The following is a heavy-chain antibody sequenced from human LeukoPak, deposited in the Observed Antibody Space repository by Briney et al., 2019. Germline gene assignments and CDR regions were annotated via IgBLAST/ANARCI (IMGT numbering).Heavy chain of an antibody. J-gene: IGHJ3*02. CDR1: GFTFSSYA. CDR2: ISGSGGST. D-gene: IGHD2-2*01. Sequence: GGSLRLSCAASGFTFSSYAMSWVRQAPGKGLEWVSAISGSGGSTYYADSVKGRFTISRDNSKNTLYLQMNSLRAEDTAVYYCAKVCIGSSTSCSSPQDAFDIWGQGTMVTVSS. CDR3: AKVCIGSSTSCSSPQDAFDI. V-gene: IGHV3-23*01.